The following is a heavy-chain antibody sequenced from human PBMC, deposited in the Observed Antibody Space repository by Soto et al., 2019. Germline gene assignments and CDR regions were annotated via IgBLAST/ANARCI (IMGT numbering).Heavy chain of an antibody. J-gene: IGHJ6*02. D-gene: IGHD6-13*01. CDR2: VSYDGSIK. Sequence: GGSLRLSCAASGFTFSSYAMHWVRQAPGKGLEWVAVVSYDGSIKHYADSVKGRFTVSRDSPKNTLFLQMNSLKPEDTAVYYCARAPPRGIAAPGTWGSGMDVWGQGTTVTVSS. V-gene: IGHV3-30-3*01. CDR3: ARAPPRGIAAPGTWGSGMDV. CDR1: GFTFSSYA.